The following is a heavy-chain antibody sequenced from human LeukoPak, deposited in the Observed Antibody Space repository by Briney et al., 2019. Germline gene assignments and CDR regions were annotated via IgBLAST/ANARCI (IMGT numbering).Heavy chain of an antibody. CDR3: ARLRDGSLDY. CDR1: GYNFTSHW. V-gene: IGHV5-10-1*01. CDR2: LDPSDSYT. J-gene: IGHJ4*02. Sequence: AGESLKISCKGSGYNFTSHWISWVRQMPGKGLEWMGRLDPSDSYTNYSPSFQGHVTISADKSISTVYLQWSSLKASDTAMYYCARLRDGSLDYWGQGALVTVSS.